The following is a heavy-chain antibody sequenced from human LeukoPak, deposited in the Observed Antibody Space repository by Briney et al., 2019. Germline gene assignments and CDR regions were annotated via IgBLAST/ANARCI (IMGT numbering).Heavy chain of an antibody. CDR2: INTDGSST. V-gene: IGHV3-74*01. Sequence: PGRSLRLSCAASGFSFSSYWMHWVRQAPGKGLVWVSRINTDGSSTYYADSVRGRFTISRDNAKNTLYLQMNTLRAEDTAVYYCARDHYGGNSDYWGQGTLVTVSS. CDR1: GFSFSSYW. CDR3: ARDHYGGNSDY. D-gene: IGHD4-23*01. J-gene: IGHJ4*02.